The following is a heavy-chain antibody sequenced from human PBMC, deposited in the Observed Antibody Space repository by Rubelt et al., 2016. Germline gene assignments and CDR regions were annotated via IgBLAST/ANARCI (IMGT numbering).Heavy chain of an antibody. J-gene: IGHJ4*02. CDR3: ARHQGDLFEIDY. CDR1: GGSISPFS. D-gene: IGHD3-16*01. Sequence: QLQLQESGPGLVKPWETLSLTCTVSGGSISPFSWRRIRQPPGKGLEWLGYMYYTGNTNYNSSLRSRLSICLDPSGNRFSLTLTAVTAADTAMDYCARHQGDLFEIDYWGQGTLVTVSS. CDR2: MYYTGNT. V-gene: IGHV4-59*08.